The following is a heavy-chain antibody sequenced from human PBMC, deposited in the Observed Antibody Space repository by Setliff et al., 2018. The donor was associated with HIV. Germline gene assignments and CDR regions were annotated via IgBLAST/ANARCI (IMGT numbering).Heavy chain of an antibody. D-gene: IGHD6-13*01. V-gene: IGHV3-23*01. J-gene: IGHJ4*01. CDR3: ATWGDSWGFDS. CDR2: ISGSGSVT. Sequence: PGGSLRLSCAASGFIFSSYAMNWVRQAPGKGLEWVSAISGSGSVTYYADPVKGRFTISRDNSRNTLYLQMSSLGAEDTAVYYCATWGDSWGFDSWGRGTLVTVSS. CDR1: GFIFSSYA.